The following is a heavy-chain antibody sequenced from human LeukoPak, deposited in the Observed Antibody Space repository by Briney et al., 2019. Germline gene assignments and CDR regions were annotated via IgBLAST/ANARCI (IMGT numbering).Heavy chain of an antibody. Sequence: PSETLSLTCTVSGXSISSSPYYWGWIRQPPGKGLEWTGSVYYSGSTSYNPPLKSRVTISVDTSKNQFSLKLNSVTAADTAVYYCARPLTGYSYFDYWGQGTLVTVSS. CDR1: GXSISSSPYY. D-gene: IGHD3-9*01. V-gene: IGHV4-39*01. J-gene: IGHJ4*02. CDR2: VYYSGST. CDR3: ARPLTGYSYFDY.